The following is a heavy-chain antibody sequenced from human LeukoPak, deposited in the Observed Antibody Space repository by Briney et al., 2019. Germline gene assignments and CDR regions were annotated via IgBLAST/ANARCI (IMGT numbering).Heavy chain of an antibody. CDR3: ARGYDSSGYFSD. CDR2: IDTNTGNP. V-gene: IGHV7-4-1*02. D-gene: IGHD3-22*01. CDR1: GYTFSSNA. Sequence: ASVKVSCTASGYTFSSNAINWVRQAPGQGLEWMGWIDTNTGNPTYGQGFTGQFVFSLDTSVSTAYLQISSLKAEDTAEYFCARGYDSSGYFSDWGQGTLVTVSS. J-gene: IGHJ4*02.